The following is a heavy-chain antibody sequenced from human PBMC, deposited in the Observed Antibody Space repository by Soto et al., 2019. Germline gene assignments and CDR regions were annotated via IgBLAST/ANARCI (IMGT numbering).Heavy chain of an antibody. D-gene: IGHD1-26*01. CDR1: GGSFSGYY. J-gene: IGHJ6*03. Sequence: PSETLSLTCAVYGGSFSGYYWSWIRQPPGKGLEWIGEINHSGSTNYNPSLKSRVTISVDTSKNQFSLKLNSVTAADTAVYYCASPGAPTYDYYYLDVWGKGTTVNLSS. V-gene: IGHV4-34*01. CDR2: INHSGST. CDR3: ASPGAPTYDYYYLDV.